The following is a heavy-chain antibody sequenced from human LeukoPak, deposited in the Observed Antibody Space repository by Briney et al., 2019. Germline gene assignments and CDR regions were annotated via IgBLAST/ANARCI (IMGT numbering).Heavy chain of an antibody. CDR1: GFTFSSYS. V-gene: IGHV3-21*01. D-gene: IGHD6-19*01. J-gene: IGHJ4*02. Sequence: GGSLRLSCAASGFTFSSYSMNWVRQAPGKGLEWVSSISSSSSYIYYADSVKGRFTISRDNAKNSLYLQMNSLRAEDTAVYYCARDGSSGWEFDYWGQGTLVTVSS. CDR3: ARDGSSGWEFDY. CDR2: ISSSSSYI.